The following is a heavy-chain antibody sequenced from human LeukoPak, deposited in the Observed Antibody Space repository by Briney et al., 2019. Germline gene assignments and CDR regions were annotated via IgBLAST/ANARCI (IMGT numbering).Heavy chain of an antibody. Sequence: PGGSLRLSCAASGFTFSSYAMSWVRQAPGKGLEWVSAISGSGGSTYYADSVKGRFTISRDNSKNTLYLQMNSLRAKDTAVYYCAKVWGGHDAFDIWGQGTMVTVSS. CDR1: GFTFSSYA. CDR2: ISGSGGST. J-gene: IGHJ3*02. CDR3: AKVWGGHDAFDI. V-gene: IGHV3-23*01. D-gene: IGHD3-16*01.